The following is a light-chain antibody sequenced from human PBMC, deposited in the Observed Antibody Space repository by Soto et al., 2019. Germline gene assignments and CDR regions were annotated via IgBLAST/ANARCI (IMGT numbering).Light chain of an antibody. V-gene: IGLV8-61*01. J-gene: IGLJ3*02. Sequence: QTVVTQEPSFSVSTGGTVTLTCVLSSGAVSTNNYPNWYKQTPGQPPRTLIYFTSIRSSGVPGRYSGSMLGNKAALTITGAQADDESDYYCVLFMGGYWVFGGGTKVTVL. CDR2: FTS. CDR3: VLFMGGYWV. CDR1: SGAVSTNNY.